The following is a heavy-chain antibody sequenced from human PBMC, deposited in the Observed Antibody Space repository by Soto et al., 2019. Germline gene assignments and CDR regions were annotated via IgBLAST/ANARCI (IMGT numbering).Heavy chain of an antibody. V-gene: IGHV1-8*01. D-gene: IGHD3-3*01. Sequence: GASVKVSCKTSGYTFTSYDINWVRQATGQGLEWMGWMDPNSGNTGYAQKFQGRVTMTRNTSISTAYMELSSLRSEDTAVYYCARGQSGSYYDFWSGYSDKYFQHWGQGTLVTVSS. J-gene: IGHJ1*01. CDR2: MDPNSGNT. CDR3: ARGQSGSYYDFWSGYSDKYFQH. CDR1: GYTFTSYD.